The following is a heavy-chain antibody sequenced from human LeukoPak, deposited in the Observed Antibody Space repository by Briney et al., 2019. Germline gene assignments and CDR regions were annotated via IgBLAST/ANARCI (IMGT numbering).Heavy chain of an antibody. J-gene: IGHJ5*02. CDR2: INHSGSS. V-gene: IGHV4-34*01. D-gene: IGHD3-22*01. Sequence: AGTLSLSCAASGGSFSGYNRSWVRQPPGKGLEWVSEINHSGSSNYNPSLKSRVSISVDTSKNQSSLKLSYGPAADTAVYYCATGGGLQWLLSGWCDPWGQGTLVTVSS. CDR3: ATGGGLQWLLSGWCDP. CDR1: GGSFSGYN.